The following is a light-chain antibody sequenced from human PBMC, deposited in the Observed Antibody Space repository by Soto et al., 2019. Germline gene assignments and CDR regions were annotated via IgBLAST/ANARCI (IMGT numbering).Light chain of an antibody. Sequence: EIVLTQSPGTLSLSPGERATLSCRASQSVSSSYLAWYQQKPGQAPRLLIYGASSRATGIPDRFSGSGSGTDFTLTINRQEPEDFAVYYCQQYGSSPRYTFGQGTKLEIK. V-gene: IGKV3-20*01. J-gene: IGKJ2*01. CDR3: QQYGSSPRYT. CDR1: QSVSSSY. CDR2: GAS.